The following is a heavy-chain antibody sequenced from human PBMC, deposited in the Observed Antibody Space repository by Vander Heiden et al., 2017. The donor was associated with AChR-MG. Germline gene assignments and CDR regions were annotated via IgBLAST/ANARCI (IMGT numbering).Heavy chain of an antibody. J-gene: IGHJ4*02. Sequence: QLQLQESGPGLVKPSETLSLTCTVSGGSISSSSYYWGWIRQPPGKGLEWVGSIYYSGSTDYHSSLRRRVIIAVATSKNQFSLKLSSVTAAETAVYYCARERAITICGVVIRPFDYWGQGTLVTVSS. D-gene: IGHD3-3*01. CDR2: IYYSGST. V-gene: IGHV4-39*02. CDR1: GGSISSSSYY. CDR3: ARERAITICGVVIRPFDY.